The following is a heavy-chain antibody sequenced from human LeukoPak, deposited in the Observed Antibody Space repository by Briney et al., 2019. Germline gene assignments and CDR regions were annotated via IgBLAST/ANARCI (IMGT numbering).Heavy chain of an antibody. CDR1: GYTFTSYY. CDR3: AKDLYAWFDWFYDSSGYPPNMDV. Sequence: GASVKVSCKASGYTFTSYYMHWVRQAPGQGLEWMGIINPSGGSTSYAQKFQGRVTMTRDTSTSTVYMELSSLRAEDTAVYYCAKDLYAWFDWFYDSSGYPPNMDVWGKGTTVTISS. V-gene: IGHV1-46*01. J-gene: IGHJ6*03. D-gene: IGHD3-22*01. CDR2: INPSGGST.